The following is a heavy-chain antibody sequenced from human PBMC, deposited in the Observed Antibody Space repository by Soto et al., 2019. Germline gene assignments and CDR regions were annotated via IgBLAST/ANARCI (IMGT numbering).Heavy chain of an antibody. Sequence: PXESLTISWKGSGYSFTSYWIGLVRQMPGKGLEWMGIIYPGDSDTRYSPSFQGQVTISADKSISTAYLQWSSLKASDTAMYYCARGAYCSGGSCYRGAVHYYGMDVWGQGTTVTVS. V-gene: IGHV5-51*01. CDR2: IYPGDSDT. J-gene: IGHJ6*02. CDR3: ARGAYCSGGSCYRGAVHYYGMDV. CDR1: GYSFTSYW. D-gene: IGHD2-15*01.